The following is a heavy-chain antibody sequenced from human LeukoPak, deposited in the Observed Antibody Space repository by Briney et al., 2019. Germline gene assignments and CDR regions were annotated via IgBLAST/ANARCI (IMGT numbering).Heavy chain of an antibody. CDR3: AKAGSIRFDY. CDR2: ISSSSSYI. J-gene: IGHJ4*02. CDR1: GFTFSSYS. Sequence: SGGSLRLSCAASGFTFSSYSMNWVRQAPGKGLEWVSSISSSSSYIYYADSVKGRFTISRDNSKNTLYLQMNSLRAEDTAVYYCAKAGSIRFDYWGQGTLVTVSS. D-gene: IGHD1-26*01. V-gene: IGHV3-21*04.